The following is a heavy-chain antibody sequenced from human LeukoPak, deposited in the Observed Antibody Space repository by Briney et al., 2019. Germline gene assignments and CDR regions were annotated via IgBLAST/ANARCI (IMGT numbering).Heavy chain of an antibody. CDR1: GGTFSSYA. CDR2: IIPIFGTA. Sequence: SVKVSCKASGGTFSSYAISWVRQAPGQGLEWMGGIIPIFGTANYAQKFQGSATITADESTSTAYMELSSLRSEDTAVYYCARDMLELRHYYYYMDVWGKGTTVTVSS. CDR3: ARDMLELRHYYYYMDV. V-gene: IGHV1-69*01. J-gene: IGHJ6*03. D-gene: IGHD1-7*01.